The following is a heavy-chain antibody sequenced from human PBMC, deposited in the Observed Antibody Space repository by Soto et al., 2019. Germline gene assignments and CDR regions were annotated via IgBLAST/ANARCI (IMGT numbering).Heavy chain of an antibody. CDR2: IYYSAST. CDR3: ARGRDYGDYRNFHY. J-gene: IGHJ4*02. Sequence: SETLSLTCTVSGGSISSSDYYWGWIRQPPGKGLEWIGSIYYSASTDCNPSLKSRVTISVDTSKNQLSLKLSSVTAADTAVYYCARGRDYGDYRNFHYWGQGTLVTVSS. CDR1: GGSISSSDYY. V-gene: IGHV4-39*01. D-gene: IGHD4-17*01.